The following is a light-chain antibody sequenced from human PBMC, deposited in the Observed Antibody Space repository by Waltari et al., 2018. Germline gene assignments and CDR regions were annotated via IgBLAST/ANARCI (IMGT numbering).Light chain of an antibody. J-gene: IGKJ4*01. CDR1: QSISNW. CDR3: QQYNSYSLLT. Sequence: DIQMTQSPSTLSASVGDRFTITCWASQSISNWLAWYQQKPGKAPKLLIYKASTLESGVPSRFSGSGSGTEFTLTISSLQPDDFATYYCQQYNSYSLLTFGGGTKVEIK. CDR2: KAS. V-gene: IGKV1-5*03.